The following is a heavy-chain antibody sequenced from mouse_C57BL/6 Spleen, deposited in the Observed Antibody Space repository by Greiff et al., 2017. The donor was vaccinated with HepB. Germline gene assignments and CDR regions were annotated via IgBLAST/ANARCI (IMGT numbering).Heavy chain of an antibody. CDR3: ARPLYYDYDGAWFAY. J-gene: IGHJ3*01. CDR1: GYTFTSYW. V-gene: IGHV1-7*01. Sequence: QVHVKQSGAELAKPGASVKLSCKASGYTFTSYWMHWVKQRPGQGLEWIGYINPSSGYTKYNQKFKDKATLTADKSSSTAYMQLSSLTYEDSAVYYCARPLYYDYDGAWFAYWGQGTLVTVSA. CDR2: INPSSGYT. D-gene: IGHD2-4*01.